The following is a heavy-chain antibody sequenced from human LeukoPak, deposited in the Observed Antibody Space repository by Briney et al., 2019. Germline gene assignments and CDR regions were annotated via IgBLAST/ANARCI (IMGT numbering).Heavy chain of an antibody. CDR1: GYTFTSYG. V-gene: IGHV1-18*01. Sequence: ASVKVSCKASGYTFTSYGISWVRQAPGQGLEWMGWISGNNGNTNYAQKFQGRVTMTTDTSTSTAYMEMRSLRSDDTAVYYCARDFFHGHCAGLSCFLLDYWGQGSLVTVSS. CDR3: ARDFFHGHCAGLSCFLLDY. D-gene: IGHD2-15*01. J-gene: IGHJ4*02. CDR2: ISGNNGNT.